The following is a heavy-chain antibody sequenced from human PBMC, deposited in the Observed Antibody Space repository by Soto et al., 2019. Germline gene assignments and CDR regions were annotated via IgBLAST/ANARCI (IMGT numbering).Heavy chain of an antibody. CDR3: VSDQTPTQWLVKSLGV. CDR2: IWYDGSNK. D-gene: IGHD6-19*01. V-gene: IGHV3-33*01. J-gene: IGHJ4*02. Sequence: QVQLVESGGGVVQPGRSLRLSCAASGFTFSSYGMHWVRQAPGKGLEWVAVIWYDGSNKYYADSVKGRFTISRDNSTNTVNRQMSSRINEDLAEYYCVSDQTPTQWLVKSLGVWGQGTLDTVSS. CDR1: GFTFSSYG.